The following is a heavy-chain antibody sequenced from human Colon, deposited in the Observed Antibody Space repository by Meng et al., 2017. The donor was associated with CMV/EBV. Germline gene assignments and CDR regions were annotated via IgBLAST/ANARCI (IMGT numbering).Heavy chain of an antibody. V-gene: IGHV3-21*01. CDR2: ITTASLYT. J-gene: IGHJ5*01. Sequence: GESLKISCAASGFTFSSYGMNWVRQAPGKGLEWVSSITTASLYTYYADSVRGRFTISRDNANSSVYLHMTTLRAEDTAVYYCVSYYSYSSGSYTGIDSWGHGALVTVSS. CDR3: VSYYSYSSGSYTGIDS. CDR1: GFTFSSYG. D-gene: IGHD3-3*01.